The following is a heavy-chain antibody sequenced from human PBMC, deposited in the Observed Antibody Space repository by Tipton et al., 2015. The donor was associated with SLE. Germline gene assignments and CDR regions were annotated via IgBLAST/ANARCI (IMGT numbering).Heavy chain of an antibody. CDR2: IHYTGST. CDR3: ARGARAIAPRLFDS. V-gene: IGHV4-59*08. CDR1: GGSISTNY. Sequence: TLSLTCTVSGGSISTNYYSWIRQPPGKGLEWIGDIHYTGSTNYNPSLKSRVTISVDTSKNQFSLNLDFVTAADTAVYYCARGARAIAPRLFDSWGQGTLVTVPS. J-gene: IGHJ4*02. D-gene: IGHD6-6*01.